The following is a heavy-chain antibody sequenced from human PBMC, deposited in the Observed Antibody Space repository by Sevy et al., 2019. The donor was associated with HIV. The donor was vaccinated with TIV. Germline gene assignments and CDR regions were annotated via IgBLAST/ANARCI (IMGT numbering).Heavy chain of an antibody. D-gene: IGHD3-22*01. CDR1: GFTFSNYW. Sequence: GGSLRLSCAASGFTFSNYWMSWVRQAPGKGLEWVANIRQDGSEKYFVDSVKGRFAISRDNAKNSLYLKMESLRAEDTAVYYCARPYRTDPFYYSGSSGYYYPTYFDYWGQGTLVTVSS. J-gene: IGHJ4*02. CDR2: IRQDGSEK. V-gene: IGHV3-7*01. CDR3: ARPYRTDPFYYSGSSGYYYPTYFDY.